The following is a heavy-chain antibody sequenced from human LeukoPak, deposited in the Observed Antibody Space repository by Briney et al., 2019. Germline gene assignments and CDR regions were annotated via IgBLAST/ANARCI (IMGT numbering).Heavy chain of an antibody. CDR1: AGSVTNGDYY. V-gene: IGHV4-61*08. D-gene: IGHD6-13*01. CDR2: VYYTGST. CDR3: ARGSARIAEDYFDY. Sequence: SETLSLTCTVSAGSVTNGDYYWSWLRQPPGKALEWIGFVYYTGSTYYTPSLEGRATISVDTSKNQFSVKLSSVTAADTAVYYCARGSARIAEDYFDYWGQGNLVTVSS. J-gene: IGHJ4*02.